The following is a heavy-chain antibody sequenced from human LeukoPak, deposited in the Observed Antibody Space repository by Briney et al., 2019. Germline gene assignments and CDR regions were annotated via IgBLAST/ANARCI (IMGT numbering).Heavy chain of an antibody. V-gene: IGHV3-7*05. Sequence: GGSLRLSCAASGFTFSSFWMTWVRQAPGKVLEWVANIKEDGSEKYYVDSVKGRFTISRENAKNSLYLQMNSLRAEDTAVYYCARGGYYSVYWGQGTLVTVSS. CDR3: ARGGYYSVY. CDR1: GFTFSSFW. J-gene: IGHJ4*02. CDR2: IKEDGSEK. D-gene: IGHD3-3*01.